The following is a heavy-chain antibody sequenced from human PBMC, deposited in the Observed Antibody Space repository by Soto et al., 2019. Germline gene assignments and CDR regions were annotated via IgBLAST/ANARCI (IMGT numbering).Heavy chain of an antibody. CDR2: TCYRPKWYT. CDR1: GDSGSSNSGA. CDR3: TGQSVAGAIDY. J-gene: IGHJ4*02. D-gene: IGHD6-19*01. V-gene: IGHV6-1*01. Sequence: SQTLSLTCAISGDSGSSNSGAWSWIRRSPSRGLEWVGRTCYRPKWYTGYAVSVRSRITINPDTSKNQLSLQLSSVTPEDTAGYYWTGQSVAGAIDYWGQGTPGTVSS.